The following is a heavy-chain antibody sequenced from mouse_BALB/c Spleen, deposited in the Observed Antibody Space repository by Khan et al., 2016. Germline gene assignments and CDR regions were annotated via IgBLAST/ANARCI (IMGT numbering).Heavy chain of an antibody. J-gene: IGHJ1*01. D-gene: IGHD2-1*01. CDR2: ISNGGSYT. CDR1: GFSFSDYY. Sequence: EVKLVESGGGLVRPGGSLKLSCAASGFSFSDYYMYWVRQTPEKRLEWVATISNGGSYTYYSDSVKGRFTISIDNAKNNLYLQMSSLKSEDTAMYYCARTYGNYGYFDVWGAGTTVTVSS. CDR3: ARTYGNYGYFDV. V-gene: IGHV5-4*02.